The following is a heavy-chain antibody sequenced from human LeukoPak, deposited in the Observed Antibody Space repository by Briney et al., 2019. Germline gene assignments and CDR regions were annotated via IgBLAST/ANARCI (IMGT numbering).Heavy chain of an antibody. CDR3: AKDFYDSGSYYNPFDY. J-gene: IGHJ4*02. D-gene: IGHD3-10*01. Sequence: PGGSLRLSCAASGFTFSTYVMTWVRQAPGKGLEWVSGISGSGAGTYYADSVKGRFTISRDNSKNTLYLQMNSLRADDTAVYYCAKDFYDSGSYYNPFDYWGQGTLVTVSS. CDR1: GFTFSTYV. CDR2: ISGSGAGT. V-gene: IGHV3-23*01.